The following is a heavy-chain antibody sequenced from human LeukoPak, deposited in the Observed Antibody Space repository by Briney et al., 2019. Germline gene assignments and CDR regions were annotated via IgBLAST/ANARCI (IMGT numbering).Heavy chain of an antibody. CDR3: ARVLWFGEYYFDY. CDR2: INPNSGGT. J-gene: IGHJ4*02. V-gene: IGHV1-2*06. CDR1: GYTFTGYY. D-gene: IGHD3-10*01. Sequence: ASVNVSFKASGYTFTGYYMHWVRQAPGQGLEWMGRINPNSGGTNYAQKFQGRVTMTRDTSISTAYMELSRLRSDDTAVYYCARVLWFGEYYFDYWGQGTLVTVSS.